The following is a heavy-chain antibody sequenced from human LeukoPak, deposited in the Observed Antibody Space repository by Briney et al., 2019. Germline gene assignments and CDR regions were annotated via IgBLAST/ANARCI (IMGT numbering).Heavy chain of an antibody. D-gene: IGHD6-13*01. CDR1: GGSISSYY. CDR3: ARGSIAAAEGSHWFDP. V-gene: IGHV4-59*01. CDR2: VYYSGST. J-gene: IGHJ5*02. Sequence: PSETLSLTCNVSGGSISSYYWSWIRQPPGKRLEWIGYVYYSGSTNYNPSLKSRVTISVDTSKNQFSLKLSSVTAADTAVYYCARGSIAAAEGSHWFDPWGQGTLVTVSS.